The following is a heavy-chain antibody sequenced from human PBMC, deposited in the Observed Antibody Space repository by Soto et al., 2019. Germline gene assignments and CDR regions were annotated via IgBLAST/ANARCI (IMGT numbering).Heavy chain of an antibody. J-gene: IGHJ6*03. CDR3: ARQGRHYYMDV. CDR1: GGSISSYY. V-gene: IGHV4-59*08. CDR2: IYYSGST. Sequence: SETLSLTCTVSGGSISSYYWSWIRQPPGKGLEWIGYIYYSGSTNYNPSLKSRVTISVDTSKNQFSLKLSSVTAADTAVYYCARQGRHYYMDVWGKGTTVTVS.